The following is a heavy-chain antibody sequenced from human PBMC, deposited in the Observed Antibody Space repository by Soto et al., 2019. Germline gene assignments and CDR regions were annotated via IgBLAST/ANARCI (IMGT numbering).Heavy chain of an antibody. CDR2: ISGNGFST. D-gene: IGHD4-17*01. CDR3: ARGPFTVATWLDS. Sequence: EVQLVESGEGLVQPGGSLRLSCAASGFTFSNYAMHWVRQAPGKGLEYVSAISGNGFSTYYGDSVRGRFIISRDNSKNTLYLQMGSLRAEDIAVYYCARGPFTVATWLDSWGQGTLFTFSS. J-gene: IGHJ4*02. CDR1: GFTFSNYA. V-gene: IGHV3-64*02.